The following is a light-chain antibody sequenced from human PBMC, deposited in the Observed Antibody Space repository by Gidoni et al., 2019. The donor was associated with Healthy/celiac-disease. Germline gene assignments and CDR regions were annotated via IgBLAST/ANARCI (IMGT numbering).Light chain of an antibody. CDR3: SSYTSSSTRVV. Sequence: QSALTPPASVAGYPGPSITSSCTGTSSDVGCYNDAPWYQQHPVKAPKLMIYDVSNRPSGVPNRFSGSKSCNTASLTIAGRQAEDEADYYCSSYTSSSTRVVFGGGTKLTVL. CDR2: DVS. V-gene: IGLV2-14*01. J-gene: IGLJ2*01. CDR1: SSDVGCYND.